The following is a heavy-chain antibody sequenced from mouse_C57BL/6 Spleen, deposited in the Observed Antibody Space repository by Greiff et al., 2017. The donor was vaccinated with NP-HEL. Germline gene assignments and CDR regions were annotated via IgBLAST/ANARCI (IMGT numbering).Heavy chain of an antibody. D-gene: IGHD1-1*01. CDR1: GFTFSSYT. J-gene: IGHJ1*03. V-gene: IGHV5-9*01. CDR3: ARHGSRNWYFDV. Sequence: EVKVVESGGGLVKPGGSLKLSCAASGFTFSSYTMSWVRQTPEKRLEWVATISGGGGNTYYPDSVKGRFTISRDNAKNTLYLQMSSLRSEDTALYYCARHGSRNWYFDVWGTGTTVTVSS. CDR2: ISGGGGNT.